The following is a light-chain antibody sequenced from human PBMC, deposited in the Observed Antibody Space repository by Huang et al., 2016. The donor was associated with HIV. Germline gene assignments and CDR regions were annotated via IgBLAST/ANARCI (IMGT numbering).Light chain of an antibody. CDR1: QSVSSN. J-gene: IGKJ1*01. Sequence: EIVMTQSPATLSVSPGERATLSCRASQSVSSNLAWYQQKPGQGPRRLIYGASTRGTGIPARFRGSGSGTEFTLTISSLQSEDFAVYYCQQYNNWPPWTFGQGTKVEIK. CDR3: QQYNNWPPWT. CDR2: GAS. V-gene: IGKV3-15*01.